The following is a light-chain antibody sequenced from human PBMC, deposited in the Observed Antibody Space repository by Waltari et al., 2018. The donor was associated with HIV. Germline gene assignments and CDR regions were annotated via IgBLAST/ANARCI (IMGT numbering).Light chain of an antibody. CDR3: QSYDSSLSGSV. J-gene: IGLJ3*02. V-gene: IGLV1-40*01. Sequence: QSVLTQPPSVSGAPGQRVTIPCTGSSSNIGARFDVHWYQQLPGTAPKLLLDGDNNRPSGVPDRFSGSKSGTSASLAITGLQAEDEADYYCQSYDSSLSGSVFGGGTKLTVL. CDR1: SSNIGARFD. CDR2: GDN.